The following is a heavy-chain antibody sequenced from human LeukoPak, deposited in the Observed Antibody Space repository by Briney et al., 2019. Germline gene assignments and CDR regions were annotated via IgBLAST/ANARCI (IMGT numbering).Heavy chain of an antibody. D-gene: IGHD2/OR15-2a*01. Sequence: SETLSLTCTVSGGSISSYYWSWIRQPPGKGLEWIGYIYYSGSTNYNPSLKSRVTISVDTSKNQFSLKLSSVTAADTAVYYCARLGDLWTRSFDYWGQGTLVTVSS. CDR1: GGSISSYY. CDR2: IYYSGST. CDR3: ARLGDLWTRSFDY. V-gene: IGHV4-59*08. J-gene: IGHJ4*02.